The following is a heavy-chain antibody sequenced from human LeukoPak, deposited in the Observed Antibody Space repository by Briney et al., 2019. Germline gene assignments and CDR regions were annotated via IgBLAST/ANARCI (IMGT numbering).Heavy chain of an antibody. CDR3: ARLKNYGDYGY. CDR2: ISAYNGNT. V-gene: IGHV1-18*01. J-gene: IGHJ4*02. D-gene: IGHD4-17*01. CDR1: GYTFTSYG. Sequence: ASVKVSCKASGYTFTSYGISWVRQAPGQGLEWMGWISAYNGNTNYAQKLQGRVTMTTDTSTSTVYMELRSLRSDDTAVYYCARLKNYGDYGYWGQGTLVTVSS.